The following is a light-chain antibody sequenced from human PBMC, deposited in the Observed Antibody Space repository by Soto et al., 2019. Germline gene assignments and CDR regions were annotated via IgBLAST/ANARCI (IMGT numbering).Light chain of an antibody. V-gene: IGLV1-40*01. J-gene: IGLJ2*01. CDR2: GNS. CDR3: QSYDSSLSGVV. Sequence: QLVLTQPPSVSGAPGQRVTISCTGSSSNIGAGYDVHWYQQLPGTAPKLLIYGNSNRPSGVPDRFSGSKSGTSASLAITGLQAEDEAYYYCQSYDSSLSGVVLGGGTKLTVL. CDR1: SSNIGAGYD.